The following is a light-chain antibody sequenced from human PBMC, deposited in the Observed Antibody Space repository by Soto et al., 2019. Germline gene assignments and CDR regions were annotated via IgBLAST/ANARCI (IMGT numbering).Light chain of an antibody. J-gene: IGKJ1*01. CDR2: AAS. V-gene: IGKV1-6*01. Sequence: AIHVTQSPSSLSASVGDRVTITCRTSQGIRSALGWYQQKPGKVPKLLIYAASTLQSGVPSRFSGSGSGRDFTLTISSLQPEDFATYYCLLDYAYFWAFGQGTKVEIK. CDR3: LLDYAYFWA. CDR1: QGIRSA.